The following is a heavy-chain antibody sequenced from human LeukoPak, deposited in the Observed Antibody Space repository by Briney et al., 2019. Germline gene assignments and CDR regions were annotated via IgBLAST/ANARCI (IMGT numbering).Heavy chain of an antibody. V-gene: IGHV3-23*01. J-gene: IGHJ4*02. CDR2: VSGSGSST. CDR1: GFTFSSYA. Sequence: GGALRLSCAASGFTFSSYAMSWVRQAPRKGLEWVSVVSGSGSSTDYAGSVKGRFTISRDNSKSTLYLQMTSLRPEDTAVYYCAPLAVADDYFDSWGQGALVTVSS. D-gene: IGHD6-19*01. CDR3: APLAVADDYFDS.